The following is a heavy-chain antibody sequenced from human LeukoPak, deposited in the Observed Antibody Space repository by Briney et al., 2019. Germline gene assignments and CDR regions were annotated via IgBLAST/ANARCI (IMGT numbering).Heavy chain of an antibody. CDR3: TRGLHDY. V-gene: IGHV3-7*01. CDR2: MTEDGNNE. J-gene: IGHJ4*02. Sequence: GGSLRLSCAASAFTISGYWMNWVRQAPGKGLEWVASMTEDGNNEFYVDSVKGRFTISGDDAKNSLYLQMNSLRADDTAVYYCTRGLHDYWGQGTLVTVS. D-gene: IGHD2-15*01. CDR1: AFTISGYW.